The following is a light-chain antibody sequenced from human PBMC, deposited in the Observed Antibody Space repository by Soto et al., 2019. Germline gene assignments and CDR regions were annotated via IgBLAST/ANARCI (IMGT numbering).Light chain of an antibody. CDR1: QSVSSY. J-gene: IGKJ1*01. CDR3: QQRSNWPPWT. V-gene: IGKV3-11*01. CDR2: DAS. Sequence: EIVLTQSLATLSLSPGERATLSCRASQSVSSYLAWYQQKPGQAPRLLIYDASNRATGIPARFSGSGSGTDFTLTISSLEPEDFAVYYCQQRSNWPPWTFGRGTKVEIK.